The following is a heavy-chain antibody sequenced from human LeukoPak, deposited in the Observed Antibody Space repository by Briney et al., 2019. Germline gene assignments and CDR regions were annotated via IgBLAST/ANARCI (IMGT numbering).Heavy chain of an antibody. CDR2: ISYDGSNK. J-gene: IGHJ4*02. D-gene: IGHD3-9*01. Sequence: GGSLRLSCAASGFTFNNYAMSWVRQAPGKGLEWVAVISYDGSNKFYADSVRGRFTISRDNSKNTLFLQMNSLRPEDTAVYYCARGPDYDILADYFDYWGQGTLVTVSS. CDR3: ARGPDYDILADYFDY. CDR1: GFTFNNYA. V-gene: IGHV3-30*04.